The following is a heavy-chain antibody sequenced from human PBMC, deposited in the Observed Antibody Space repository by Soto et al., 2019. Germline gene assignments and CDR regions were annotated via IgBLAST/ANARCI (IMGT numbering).Heavy chain of an antibody. Sequence: PGGSLRLSCAASGFTFRNFAMSWVRQAPGKRLEWVSGIGSCDGTKHLADSVKSRYTISRDNSKNSLYLQMNSLRAEVTAVYYCGKDPNGDYIGAFDFWGQGTMVTVSS. V-gene: IGHV3-23*01. D-gene: IGHD4-17*01. J-gene: IGHJ3*01. CDR2: IGSCDGTK. CDR1: GFTFRNFA. CDR3: GKDPNGDYIGAFDF.